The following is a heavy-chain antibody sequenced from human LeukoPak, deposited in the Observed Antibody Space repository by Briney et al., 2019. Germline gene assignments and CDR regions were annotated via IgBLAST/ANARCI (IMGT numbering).Heavy chain of an antibody. Sequence: ASVKVSCKGSGYTFTGYYMHWVRQAPGQGLEWMGWINPNSGGTNYAQKFQGWVTMTRDTSISTAYMELSRLRSDDTAVYYCARQRGSGWSTPLDYWGQGTLVTVSS. D-gene: IGHD6-19*01. J-gene: IGHJ4*02. CDR2: INPNSGGT. V-gene: IGHV1-2*04. CDR1: GYTFTGYY. CDR3: ARQRGSGWSTPLDY.